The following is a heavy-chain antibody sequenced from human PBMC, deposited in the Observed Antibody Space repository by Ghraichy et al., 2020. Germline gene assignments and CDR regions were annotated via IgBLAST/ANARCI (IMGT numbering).Heavy chain of an antibody. J-gene: IGHJ3*02. V-gene: IGHV3-48*02. D-gene: IGHD2-21*01. CDR1: GFTFSTYS. CDR2: LSGSTRTI. Sequence: GSLRLSCAASGFTFSTYSMNWVRQAPGKGLEWVSHLSGSTRTIYYADSVKGRFTISRDNAKYSLYLQMNNLRDEDTAVYYCARDRSYSSDIWGQGTMVTVSS. CDR3: ARDRSYSSDI.